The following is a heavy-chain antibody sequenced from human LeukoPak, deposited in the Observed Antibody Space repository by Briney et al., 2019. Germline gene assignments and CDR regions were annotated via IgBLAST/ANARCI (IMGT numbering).Heavy chain of an antibody. Sequence: SSKTLSLTCTVSGGSISSYYWSWIRQPPGKGLEWIGYIYHSGSTYYNPSLKSRVTISVDRSKNQFSLKLSSVTAADTAVYYCARGSSSFRGYYYMDVWGKGTTVTVSS. CDR1: GGSISSYY. CDR2: IYHSGST. J-gene: IGHJ6*03. D-gene: IGHD6-6*01. V-gene: IGHV4-59*12. CDR3: ARGSSSFRGYYYMDV.